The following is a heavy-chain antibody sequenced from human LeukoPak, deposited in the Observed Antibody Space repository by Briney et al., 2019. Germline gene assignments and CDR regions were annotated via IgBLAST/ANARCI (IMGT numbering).Heavy chain of an antibody. J-gene: IGHJ6*03. CDR2: MNPNSGNT. D-gene: IGHD3-3*01. CDR3: ARGNHGPRRFLEWLPTYSYYYMDV. Sequence: ASVKVSCKASGYTFTSYDINWVRQATGQGLEWVGWMNPNSGNTGYAQKFQGRVTMTRNTSISTAYMELSSLRSEDTAVYYCARGNHGPRRFLEWLPTYSYYYMDVWGKGTTVTVSS. V-gene: IGHV1-8*01. CDR1: GYTFTSYD.